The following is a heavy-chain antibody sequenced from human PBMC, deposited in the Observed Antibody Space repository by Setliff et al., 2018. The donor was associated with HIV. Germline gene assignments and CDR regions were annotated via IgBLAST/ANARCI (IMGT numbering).Heavy chain of an antibody. CDR1: GYIFTGYY. CDR2: INPDNGRT. D-gene: IGHD7-27*01. J-gene: IGHJ6*03. Sequence: ASVMVSCKASGYIFTGYYMHWVRRAPGQGFEWMGWINPDNGRTQYGQKFQGRLTLTRDTSIRTAYMELSGLTFDDTAMYYCARDRRAGVYYYTDVWGTGTTVTV. V-gene: IGHV1-2*02. CDR3: ARDRRAGVYYYTDV.